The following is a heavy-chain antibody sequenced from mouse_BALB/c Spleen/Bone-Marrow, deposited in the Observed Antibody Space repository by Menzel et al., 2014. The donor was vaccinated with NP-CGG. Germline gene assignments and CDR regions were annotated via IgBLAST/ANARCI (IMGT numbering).Heavy chain of an antibody. D-gene: IGHD4-1*01. V-gene: IGHV1-69*01. CDR3: ARGDWDDAY. CDR1: GYTFTDYW. CDR2: IDTSDSYT. Sequence: VQLQQSGAELVMPGASVKMSCKASGYTFTDYWMHWVKQRPGQGLEWIGAIDTSDSYTSYNQKFKGKATLTVDESSSTAYMQRSSLTSEDSAVYYCARGDWDDAYWGQGTLVTVSA. J-gene: IGHJ3*01.